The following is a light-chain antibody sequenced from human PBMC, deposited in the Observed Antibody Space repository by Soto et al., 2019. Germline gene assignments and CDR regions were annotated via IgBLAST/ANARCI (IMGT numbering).Light chain of an antibody. CDR3: QQYYSTPFT. Sequence: DIVMTQSPDSLAVSLCESATINCKSSQSVLSSSNNQNYLAWYPPTPGKPPKLXIYWASTRESGVPERFPCSGAGPDCTRTISSLQAEDVAVYSCQQYYSTPFTFGPGTKVDIK. V-gene: IGKV4-1*01. CDR1: QSVLSSSNNQNY. CDR2: WAS. J-gene: IGKJ3*01.